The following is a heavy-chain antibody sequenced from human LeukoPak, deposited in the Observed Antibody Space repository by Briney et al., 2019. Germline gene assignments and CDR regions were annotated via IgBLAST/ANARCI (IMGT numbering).Heavy chain of an antibody. J-gene: IGHJ4*02. CDR1: GGTFSSYA. Sequence: SVKVSCKASGGTFSSYAISWVRQAPGQGLEWMGGIIPIFGTANYAQKFQGRVTITTDESTSTAYMELSSLRSEDTAVYYCARDRGNYDFWSGYLYWGQGTLVTVSS. CDR2: IIPIFGTA. CDR3: ARDRGNYDFWSGYLY. V-gene: IGHV1-69*05. D-gene: IGHD3-3*01.